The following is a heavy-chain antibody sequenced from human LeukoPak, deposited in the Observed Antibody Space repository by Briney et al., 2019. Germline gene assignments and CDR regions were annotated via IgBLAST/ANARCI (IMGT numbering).Heavy chain of an antibody. J-gene: IGHJ3*02. D-gene: IGHD3-10*01. CDR1: GYTFTSYG. Sequence: GASVKVSCKASGYTFTSYGISWVRQAPGQGLERMGWISAYNGNTNYAQKLQGRVTMTTDTSTSTAYMELRSLRSDDTAVYYCARPAVSFGDNAFGIWGQGTMVTVSS. V-gene: IGHV1-18*01. CDR3: ARPAVSFGDNAFGI. CDR2: ISAYNGNT.